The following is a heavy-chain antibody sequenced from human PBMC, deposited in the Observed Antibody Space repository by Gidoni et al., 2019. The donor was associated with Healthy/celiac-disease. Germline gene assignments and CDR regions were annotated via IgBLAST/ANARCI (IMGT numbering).Heavy chain of an antibody. Sequence: QITLNESGPTLVKPTQTLTLTCTFSGFALSTSGVGVGWIRQPPGKALEWLALHYWDDDKRYSPSLKSRLTITKDTSKNQVVLTMTNMDPVDTATYYCAHSQGYSSGWLFDYWGQGTLVTVSS. V-gene: IGHV2-5*02. CDR2: HYWDDDK. D-gene: IGHD6-19*01. CDR1: GFALSTSGVG. CDR3: AHSQGYSSGWLFDY. J-gene: IGHJ4*02.